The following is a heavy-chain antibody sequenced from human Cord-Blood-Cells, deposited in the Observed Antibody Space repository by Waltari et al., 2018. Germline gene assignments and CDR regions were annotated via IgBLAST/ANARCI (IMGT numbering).Heavy chain of an antibody. V-gene: IGHV3-53*01. Sequence: EVQLVASGGGLIQPGGSLRLSCAASGFTVSSNYMSWVRAAPGKGLEWVSVIYSGGSTYYADSVKGRFTISRDNSKNTLYLQMNSLRAEDTAVYYCASNGQYSSGWYYFDYWGQGTLVTVSS. D-gene: IGHD6-19*01. J-gene: IGHJ4*02. CDR2: IYSGGST. CDR1: GFTVSSNY. CDR3: ASNGQYSSGWYYFDY.